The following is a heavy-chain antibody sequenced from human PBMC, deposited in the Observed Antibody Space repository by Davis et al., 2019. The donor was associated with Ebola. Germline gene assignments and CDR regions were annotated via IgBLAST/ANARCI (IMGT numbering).Heavy chain of an antibody. J-gene: IGHJ6*02. Sequence: SLKISCAASGFTFDDYAMHWVRQAPGKGLEWVSAISWNSGSIGYADSVKGRFTISRDNAKNSLYLQMNSLREEDKALYYCVKFSENGGDDVYGMDVWGQGTTVTVSS. CDR1: GFTFDDYA. V-gene: IGHV3-9*01. CDR2: ISWNSGSI. D-gene: IGHD4-23*01. CDR3: VKFSENGGDDVYGMDV.